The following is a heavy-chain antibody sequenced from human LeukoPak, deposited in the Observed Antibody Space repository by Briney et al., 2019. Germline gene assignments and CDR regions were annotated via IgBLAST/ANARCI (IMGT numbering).Heavy chain of an antibody. CDR3: ARELPVSYDFWCGYGVGYYYIDV. CDR2: IIPIFGTA. J-gene: IGHJ6*03. Sequence: SVKVSCKASGGTFSSYAISWVRQAPGQGLEWMGGIIPIFGTANYAQKFQGRVTITTDESTSTAYMELSSLRSEDTAVYYCARELPVSYDFWCGYGVGYYYIDVWGKGTTVTVSS. D-gene: IGHD3-3*01. V-gene: IGHV1-69*05. CDR1: GGTFSSYA.